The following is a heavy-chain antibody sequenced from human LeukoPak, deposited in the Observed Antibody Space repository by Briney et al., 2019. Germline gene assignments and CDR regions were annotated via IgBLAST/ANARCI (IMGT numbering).Heavy chain of an antibody. Sequence: SETLSLTCTVSGGSISSSSYYWGWIRQPPGKGLEWIGSIYYSGSTYYNPSLKSRVTISVDTSKNQFSLKLSSVTAADTAVYYCARDLSKYYYDSSGLVPHDAFDIWGQGTMVTVSS. V-gene: IGHV4-39*02. D-gene: IGHD3-22*01. J-gene: IGHJ3*02. CDR2: IYYSGST. CDR1: GGSISSSSYY. CDR3: ARDLSKYYYDSSGLVPHDAFDI.